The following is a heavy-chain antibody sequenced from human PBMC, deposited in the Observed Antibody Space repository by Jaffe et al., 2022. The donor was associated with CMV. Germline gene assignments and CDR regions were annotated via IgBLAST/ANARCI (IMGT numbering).Heavy chain of an antibody. CDR1: GGSFSGYY. Sequence: QVQLQQWGAGLLKPSETLSLTCAVYGGSFSGYYWSWIRQPPGKGLEWIGEINHSGSTNYNPSLKSRVTISVDTSKNQFSLKLSSVTAADTAVYYCARGSGGRGYSGYDSGRLGLDVWGQGTTVTVSS. J-gene: IGHJ6*02. V-gene: IGHV4-34*01. CDR2: INHSGST. D-gene: IGHD5-12*01. CDR3: ARGSGGRGYSGYDSGRLGLDV.